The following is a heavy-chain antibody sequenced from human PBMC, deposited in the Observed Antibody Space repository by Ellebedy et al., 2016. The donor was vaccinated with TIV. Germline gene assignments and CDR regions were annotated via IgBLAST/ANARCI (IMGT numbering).Heavy chain of an antibody. CDR1: GGSFSSYY. V-gene: IGHV4-59*08. Sequence: MPSETLSLTCAVSGGSFSSYYWSRIRQPPGKGLEWIGYLYYSGSTNYNPSLKSRVTISVEPSKNQFSLKLSSVTAADTAVYYCARLRGSPVWGFDAFDIWGQGTMVTVSS. J-gene: IGHJ3*02. D-gene: IGHD3-16*01. CDR3: ARLRGSPVWGFDAFDI. CDR2: LYYSGST.